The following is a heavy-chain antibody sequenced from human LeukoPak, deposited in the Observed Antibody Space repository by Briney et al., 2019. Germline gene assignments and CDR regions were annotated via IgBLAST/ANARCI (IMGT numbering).Heavy chain of an antibody. Sequence: PSETLSLTCTVSGGSISSYYWSWIRQPPGKGLEGIGYIYYSGSTNYNPSLKSRVTISLDTSKNQFSLKLSSVTAADTAVYYCARHSSTYYYDTDAFDIWGQGTMVTVSS. J-gene: IGHJ3*02. D-gene: IGHD3-22*01. V-gene: IGHV4-59*08. CDR3: ARHSSTYYYDTDAFDI. CDR2: IYYSGST. CDR1: GGSISSYY.